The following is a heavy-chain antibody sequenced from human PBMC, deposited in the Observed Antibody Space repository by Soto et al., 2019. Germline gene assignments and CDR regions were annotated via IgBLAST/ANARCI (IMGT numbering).Heavy chain of an antibody. Sequence: SETLALNWTISRGSTNHYKRSWIRQPPEKELERIGYIYYSRSTNYNPSLKSRDTISVDSSQNQYSLKLTSVTTPDTDESYCASLSKTYGDKRYGMGDW. D-gene: IGHD4-17*01. CDR3: ASLSKTYGDKRYGMGD. CDR2: IYYSRST. J-gene: IGHJ6*01. V-gene: IGHV4-59*08. CDR1: RGSTNHYK.